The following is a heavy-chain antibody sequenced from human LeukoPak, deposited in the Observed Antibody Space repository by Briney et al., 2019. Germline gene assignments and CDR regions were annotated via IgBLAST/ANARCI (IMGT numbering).Heavy chain of an antibody. CDR3: AKGGAIFGVVIHWFDP. CDR2: ISGSGGRT. D-gene: IGHD3-3*01. J-gene: IGHJ5*02. CDR1: GGSISSSSYY. Sequence: ETLSLTCTVSGGSISSSSYYWGWIRQAPGKGLEWVSGISGSGGRTDYADSVKGRFTISRDNSKNTLYLQMNSLRVEDTAVYYCAKGGAIFGVVIHWFDPWGQGTLVIVSS. V-gene: IGHV3-23*01.